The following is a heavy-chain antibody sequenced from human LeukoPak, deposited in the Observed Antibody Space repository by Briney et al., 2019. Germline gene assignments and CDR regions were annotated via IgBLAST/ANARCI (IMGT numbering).Heavy chain of an antibody. Sequence: GGSLRLSCAASGFTVSSNYMSWVRQAPGKGLEWVASIRQDGSEKYYVDSVKGRFTISRDSAENTVYLQMKSLKGEDTAFYYCARPLLYYYGSETYFWFDLWGQGTLVTVSS. V-gene: IGHV3-7*01. J-gene: IGHJ5*02. D-gene: IGHD3-10*01. CDR1: GFTVSSNY. CDR3: ARPLLYYYGSETYFWFDL. CDR2: IRQDGSEK.